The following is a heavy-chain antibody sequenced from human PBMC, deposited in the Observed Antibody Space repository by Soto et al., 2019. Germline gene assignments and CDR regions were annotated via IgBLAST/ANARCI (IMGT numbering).Heavy chain of an antibody. Sequence: QVQLVQSGAEVKKPGSSVKVSCKASGGTFSSYAISWVRQAPGQGLEWMGGIIPIFGTANYAQKFQGRVTITADESTSTAYMELSSLRSEDTAMYYCARESGYYDSSGRYYYYYYGMDVWGQGTTVTVSS. CDR3: ARESGYYDSSGRYYYYYYGMDV. J-gene: IGHJ6*02. D-gene: IGHD3-22*01. CDR1: GGTFSSYA. V-gene: IGHV1-69*01. CDR2: IIPIFGTA.